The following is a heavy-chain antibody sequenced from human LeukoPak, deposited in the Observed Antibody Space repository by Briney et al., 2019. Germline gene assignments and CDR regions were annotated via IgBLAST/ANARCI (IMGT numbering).Heavy chain of an antibody. CDR3: ARLGWFGDLGPPNYGMDV. V-gene: IGHV4-59*08. CDR2: IYYSGST. CDR1: GGSISSYY. D-gene: IGHD3-10*01. Sequence: SETLSLTCTVSGGSISSYYWSWIRQPAGKGLEWSGYIYYSGSTNYNPSLKSRVTISVDTSKNQFSLKLSSVTAADTAVYYCARLGWFGDLGPPNYGMDVWGQGTTVTVSS. J-gene: IGHJ6*02.